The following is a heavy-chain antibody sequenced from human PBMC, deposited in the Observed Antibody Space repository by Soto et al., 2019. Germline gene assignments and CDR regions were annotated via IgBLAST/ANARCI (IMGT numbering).Heavy chain of an antibody. CDR1: GGSVSSGSYY. V-gene: IGHV4-61*01. CDR3: ARSIERYYYDASAYAAGLDH. CDR2: IYYSGST. J-gene: IGHJ4*02. D-gene: IGHD3-22*01. Sequence: KASETLSLTCTVSGGSVSSGSYYWSWVRQPPGKGLEWIGYIYYSGSTKYRSSLKRRVTISVDTSKNQFFLKLTSVTAADTAVYYCARSIERYYYDASAYAAGLDHWGQGTMVTVYS.